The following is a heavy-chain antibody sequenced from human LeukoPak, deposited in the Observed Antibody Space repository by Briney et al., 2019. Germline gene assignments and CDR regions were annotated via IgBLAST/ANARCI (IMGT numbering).Heavy chain of an antibody. CDR3: VRVPAGHYFDH. CDR2: IYSGGDT. D-gene: IGHD2-15*01. V-gene: IGHV3-66*01. Sequence: PGGSLRLSCAASGLTVSSNYLGWVRQAPGKGLEWVSVIYSGGDTYYADSVKGRFTISRDNSENTLSFQMNSLRAEDTAVYYCVRVPAGHYFDHWGQGTLVTVSS. J-gene: IGHJ4*02. CDR1: GLTVSSNY.